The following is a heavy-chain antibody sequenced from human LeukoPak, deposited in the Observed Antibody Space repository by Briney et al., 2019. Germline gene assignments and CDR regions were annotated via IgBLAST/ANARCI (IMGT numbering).Heavy chain of an antibody. CDR3: AKADYVEMATIDY. D-gene: IGHD5-24*01. V-gene: IGHV3-23*01. CDR1: GFTFSSYE. CDR2: ISGSGGST. J-gene: IGHJ4*02. Sequence: GGSLRLSCAASGFTFSSYEMNWVRQAPGKGLEWVSAISGSGGSTYYAGSVKGRFTISRDNSKNTLYLQMNSLRAEDTAVYYCAKADYVEMATIDYWGQGTLVTVSS.